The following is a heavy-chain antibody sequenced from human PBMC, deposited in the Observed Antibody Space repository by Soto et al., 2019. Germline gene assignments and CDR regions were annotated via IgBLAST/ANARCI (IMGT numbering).Heavy chain of an antibody. V-gene: IGHV3-30-3*01. D-gene: IGHD5-12*01. CDR3: ARKSDIVATTPTFDY. Sequence: QVRLVESGGGVVQPGRSLRLSCAASGFTFSSYAMHWVRQAPGKGLEWVAVISYDGSNKYYADSVKGGFTISRDNSKNTVYLQMNSMRADDTPVYYCARKSDIVATTPTFDYRGKGSLVTVPP. CDR2: ISYDGSNK. CDR1: GFTFSSYA. J-gene: IGHJ4*02.